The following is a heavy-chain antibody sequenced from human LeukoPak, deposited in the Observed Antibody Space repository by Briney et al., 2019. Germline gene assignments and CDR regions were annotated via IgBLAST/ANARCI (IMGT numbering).Heavy chain of an antibody. CDR1: GYSFTSYD. J-gene: IGHJ4*02. CDR2: MNPVSGNT. D-gene: IGHD2-2*01. V-gene: IGHV1-8*01. CDR3: ARCGIVVVPAAISD. Sequence: ASVKVSCKASGYSFTSYDINWVRQATGQGLEWMGWMNPVSGNTGYGQKFQGRVTMTRNTSTSTAYMELSGLTSEDTAVYYCARCGIVVVPAAISDWGQGTLVTVSS.